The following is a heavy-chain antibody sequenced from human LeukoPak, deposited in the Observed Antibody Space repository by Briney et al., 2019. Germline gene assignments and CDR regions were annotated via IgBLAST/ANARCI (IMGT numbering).Heavy chain of an antibody. CDR2: LYSDGTT. CDR1: GFTVSSHY. Sequence: GGSLRLSCAASGFTVSSHYMNWVRQAPGKGLQWVSVLYSDGTTYYADSVRGRFTISRDNAKNSLYLQMNSLRAEDTAVYYCVRDNPRCCGVVPANIDDYWGQGTLVTVSS. CDR3: VRDNPRCCGVVPANIDDY. V-gene: IGHV3-66*01. J-gene: IGHJ4*02. D-gene: IGHD2-15*01.